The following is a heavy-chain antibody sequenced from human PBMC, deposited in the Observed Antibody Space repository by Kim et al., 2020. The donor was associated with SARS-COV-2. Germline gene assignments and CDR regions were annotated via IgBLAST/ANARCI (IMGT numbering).Heavy chain of an antibody. CDR2: ISYDGSNK. V-gene: IGHV3-30*18. J-gene: IGHJ4*01. Sequence: GGSLRLSCAASGFTFSSYGMHWVRQAPGKGLEWVAVISYDGSNKYYADSVKGRFTISRDNSKNTLYLQMNSLRAEDTAVYYCAKLPPAYSSGWRAGLDY. D-gene: IGHD6-19*01. CDR3: AKLPPAYSSGWRAGLDY. CDR1: GFTFSSYG.